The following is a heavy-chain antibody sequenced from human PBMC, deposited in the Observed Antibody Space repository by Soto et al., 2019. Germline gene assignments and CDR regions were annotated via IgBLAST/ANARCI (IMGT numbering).Heavy chain of an antibody. Sequence: SETLSLTCTVSGGSISSYYWSWIRQPPGKGLEWIGYIYYSGSTNYNPSLKSRVTISVDTSKNQFSLKLSSVTAADTAVYYCARVEPLVTPGPYYYYYYMDVWGKGTTVTVSS. D-gene: IGHD3-9*01. J-gene: IGHJ6*03. CDR2: IYYSGST. V-gene: IGHV4-59*01. CDR3: ARVEPLVTPGPYYYYYYMDV. CDR1: GGSISSYY.